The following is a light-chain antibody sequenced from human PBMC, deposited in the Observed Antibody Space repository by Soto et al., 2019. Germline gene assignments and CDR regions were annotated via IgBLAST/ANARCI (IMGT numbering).Light chain of an antibody. V-gene: IGLV2-14*01. J-gene: IGLJ1*01. Sequence: QSALTQAASVSGSPGQSITFSCTGTSSDVGNYNYVSWYQQYPGKAPKLMIYDVSNRPSGVSSRFSGSKSGNTASLTISGLQAEDEADYYCSSYTTSSTLVFGTGTKVTVL. CDR2: DVS. CDR1: SSDVGNYNY. CDR3: SSYTTSSTLV.